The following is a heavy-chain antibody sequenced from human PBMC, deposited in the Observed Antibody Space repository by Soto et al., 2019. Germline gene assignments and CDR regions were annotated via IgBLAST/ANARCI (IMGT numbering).Heavy chain of an antibody. Sequence: GASVKVSCKASGYTFTSYYMHWVRQATGQGLEWMGWMNPNSGNTGYAQKFQGRVTMTRNTSISTAYMGLSSLRSEDTAVYYCAREAGTGSDYWGQGTLVTVSS. D-gene: IGHD6-13*01. CDR1: GYTFTSYY. V-gene: IGHV1-8*02. J-gene: IGHJ4*02. CDR2: MNPNSGNT. CDR3: AREAGTGSDY.